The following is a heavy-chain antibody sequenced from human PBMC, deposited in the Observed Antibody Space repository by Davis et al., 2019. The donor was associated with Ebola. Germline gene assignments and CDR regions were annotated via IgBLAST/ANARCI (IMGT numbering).Heavy chain of an antibody. V-gene: IGHV3-7*01. D-gene: IGHD6-13*01. CDR1: GFTFSTYW. J-gene: IGHJ4*02. CDR3: ARGGPADGTRGRFVY. CDR2: IKQDGSEK. Sequence: GESLKISCAASGFTFSTYWMSWVRQAPGKGLEWVANIKQDGSEKYYVDSVKGRFTVSRDNAKNSLYLQMNSLRAEDTAVYHCARGGPADGTRGRFVYWGQGTLVTVSS.